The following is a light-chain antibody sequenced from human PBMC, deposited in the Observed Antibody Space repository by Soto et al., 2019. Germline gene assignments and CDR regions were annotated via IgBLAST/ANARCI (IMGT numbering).Light chain of an antibody. V-gene: IGLV2-23*01. J-gene: IGLJ3*02. Sequence: QSALTQPASVSGSPGQSITISCTGTSSDVGGYDLVSWYQQHPGKAPKLIIYEGSKRPSGISNRFSGSKSGNTASRIISGLQGDDEGDYYCCSYVSSNTLLFGGGTKLTVL. CDR2: EGS. CDR3: CSYVSSNTLL. CDR1: SSDVGGYDL.